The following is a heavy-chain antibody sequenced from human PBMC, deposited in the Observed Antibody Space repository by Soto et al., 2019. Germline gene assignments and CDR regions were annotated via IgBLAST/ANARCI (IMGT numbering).Heavy chain of an antibody. CDR2: ISAYNGNT. V-gene: IGHV1-18*01. D-gene: IGHD3-22*01. CDR1: GYTFTSYG. CDR3: ARDPLTYYYDSSGTQNWFDP. Sequence: QVQLVQSGAEVKKPGASVKVSCKASGYTFTSYGISWVRQAPGQGLEWMGWISAYNGNTNYAQKLQGRVTMTTDTSTSTAYMELRSLGSDDTAVYYCARDPLTYYYDSSGTQNWFDPWGQGTLVTVSS. J-gene: IGHJ5*02.